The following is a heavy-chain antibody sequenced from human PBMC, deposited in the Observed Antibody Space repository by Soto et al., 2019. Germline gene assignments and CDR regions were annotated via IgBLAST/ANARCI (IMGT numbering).Heavy chain of an antibody. CDR1: GGSISSYY. D-gene: IGHD5-12*01. V-gene: IGHV4-59*01. J-gene: IGHJ4*02. CDR2: IYYSGST. Sequence: PSETLSLTCTVSGGSISSYYWSWIRQPPGKGLEWIGYIYYSGSTNYNPSLKSRVTISVDTSKNQFSLKLSSVTAADTAVYYCASRALSGYDYYYFDYWGQGTLVTVSS. CDR3: ASRALSGYDYYYFDY.